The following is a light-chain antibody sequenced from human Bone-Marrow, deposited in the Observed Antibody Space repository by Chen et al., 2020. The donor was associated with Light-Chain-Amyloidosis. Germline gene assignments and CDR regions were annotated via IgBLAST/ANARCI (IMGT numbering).Light chain of an antibody. V-gene: IGLV3-25*03. J-gene: IGLJ2*01. CDR3: QSADSSVTYEVI. Sequence: SYELTQPPSVSVSPGQTARITCSGDDLPTKYAYWYQQKPGQAPVLVIHRDTERPSGISERFSGSSSGTTDTLTISGVQAEDEADYHCQSADSSVTYEVIFGGGTKLTVL. CDR2: RDT. CDR1: DLPTKY.